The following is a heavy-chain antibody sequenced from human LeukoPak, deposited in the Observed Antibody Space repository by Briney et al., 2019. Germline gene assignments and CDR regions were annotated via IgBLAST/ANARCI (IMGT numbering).Heavy chain of an antibody. CDR2: ISSSGSTI. V-gene: IGHV3-48*03. D-gene: IGHD3-10*01. CDR3: ARDSPILRGVTGY. Sequence: GGSLRLSCAGSGFTFSTYEMNWVRQAPGKGLEWVSYISSSGSTIYYADFVKGRFTVSIDDAKDSLYLQMNSLRVEDTAVYYCARDSPILRGVTGYWGQGTLVIVSS. J-gene: IGHJ4*02. CDR1: GFTFSTYE.